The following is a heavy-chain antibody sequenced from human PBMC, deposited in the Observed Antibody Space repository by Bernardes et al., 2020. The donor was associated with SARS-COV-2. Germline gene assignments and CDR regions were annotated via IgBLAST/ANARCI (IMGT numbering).Heavy chain of an antibody. D-gene: IGHD1-1*01. CDR3: ARDFDNWESDYFYAMDV. CDR2: ISSSSDYI. V-gene: IGHV3-21*01. Sequence: GGSLRLSCAASGFSFNSFTMNWVRQAPGQGLEWVSSISSSSDYIYYGDSVKGRFTISRDNAKNSLYLQMNNLRADDTAVYFCARDFDNWESDYFYAMDVWGQGTTVTVS. CDR1: GFSFNSFT. J-gene: IGHJ6*02.